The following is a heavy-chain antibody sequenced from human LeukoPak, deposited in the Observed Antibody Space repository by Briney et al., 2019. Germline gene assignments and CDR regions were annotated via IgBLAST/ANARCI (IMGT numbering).Heavy chain of an antibody. D-gene: IGHD1-1*01. CDR1: GFTFSSYS. J-gene: IGHJ4*02. Sequence: PGGSLRLSCAASGFTFSSYSMNWVRQAPGKGLEWVSSISSSSSYIYYADSVKGRFTISRDNAKNSLYLQMNSLRAEDTAVYYCARDLSNSGYFDYWGQGTLVTVSS. V-gene: IGHV3-21*01. CDR3: ARDLSNSGYFDY. CDR2: ISSSSSYI.